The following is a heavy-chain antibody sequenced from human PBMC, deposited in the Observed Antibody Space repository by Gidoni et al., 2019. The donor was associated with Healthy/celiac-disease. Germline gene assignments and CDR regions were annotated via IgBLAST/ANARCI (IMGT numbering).Heavy chain of an antibody. CDR2: IYYSGST. Sequence: QVQLQESGPGLVKPSQTLSLTCTVSGGPISSGGYYWRWIRQHPGKGLEWIGYIYYSGSTYYNPSLKSRVTISVDTSKNQFSLKLSSVTAADTAVYYCARDSRFASRLNYYGMDVWGQGTTVTVSS. D-gene: IGHD2-2*01. CDR1: GGPISSGGYY. CDR3: ARDSRFASRLNYYGMDV. J-gene: IGHJ6*02. V-gene: IGHV4-31*03.